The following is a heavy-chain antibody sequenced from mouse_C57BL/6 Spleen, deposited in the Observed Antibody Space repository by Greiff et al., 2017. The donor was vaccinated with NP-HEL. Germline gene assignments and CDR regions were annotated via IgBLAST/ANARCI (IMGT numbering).Heavy chain of an antibody. V-gene: IGHV1-80*01. Sequence: QVQLQQSGAELVKPGASVKISCKASGYAFSSYWMNWVKQRPGQGLEWIGQIYPGDGDTNYNGKFKGKATLTADKSSSTAYMQLSSLTSEDSAVYFCARGGYSNYEGAMDYWGQGTSVTVAS. J-gene: IGHJ4*01. CDR2: IYPGDGDT. CDR3: ARGGYSNYEGAMDY. D-gene: IGHD2-5*01. CDR1: GYAFSSYW.